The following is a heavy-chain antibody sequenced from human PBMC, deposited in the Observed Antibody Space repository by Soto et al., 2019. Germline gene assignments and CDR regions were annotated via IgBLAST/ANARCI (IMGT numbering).Heavy chain of an antibody. D-gene: IGHD2-2*01. Sequence: PSETLSLTCAVYGGSFGGYYWSWIRQPPGKGLEWIGEINHSGSTNYNPSLKSRVTISVDTSKNQFSLKLSSVTAADTAVYYCARAPPLGYCSSTSCWYNWFDPWGQGTLVTVSS. CDR3: ARAPPLGYCSSTSCWYNWFDP. CDR1: GGSFGGYY. V-gene: IGHV4-34*01. CDR2: INHSGST. J-gene: IGHJ5*02.